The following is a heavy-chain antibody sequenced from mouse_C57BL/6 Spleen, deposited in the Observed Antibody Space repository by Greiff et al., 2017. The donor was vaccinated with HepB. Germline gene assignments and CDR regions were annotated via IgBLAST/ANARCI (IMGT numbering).Heavy chain of an antibody. CDR2: ISDGGSYT. CDR3: ARDGNDGGP. Sequence: EVQGVESGGGLVKPGGSLKLSCAASGFTFSSYAMSWVRQTPEKRLEWVATISDGGSYTYYPDNVKGRFTISRDNAKNNLYLQMSHLKSEDTAMYYCARDGNDGGPWGQGTLVTVSA. D-gene: IGHD2-3*01. CDR1: GFTFSSYA. J-gene: IGHJ3*01. V-gene: IGHV5-4*01.